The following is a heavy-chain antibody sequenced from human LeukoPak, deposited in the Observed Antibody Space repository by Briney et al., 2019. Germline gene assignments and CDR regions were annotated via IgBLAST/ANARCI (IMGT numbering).Heavy chain of an antibody. CDR2: IYYSGST. Sequence: SETLSLTCTVSGGSISSHYWSWIRQPPGKGLEWIGYIYYSGSTNYNPSLKSRVTISVDTSKNQFSLKLSSVTAADTAAYYCARLDPRDGYGGYWGQGTLVTVSS. V-gene: IGHV4-59*11. CDR1: GGSISSHY. CDR3: ARLDPRDGYGGY. J-gene: IGHJ4*02. D-gene: IGHD5-24*01.